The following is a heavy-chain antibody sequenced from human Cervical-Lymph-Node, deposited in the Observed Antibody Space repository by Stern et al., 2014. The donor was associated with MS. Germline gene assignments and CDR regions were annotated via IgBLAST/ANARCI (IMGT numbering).Heavy chain of an antibody. J-gene: IGHJ6*02. CDR1: RFSISDYA. D-gene: IGHD2-15*01. CDR3: RREDCSGGSCRGMDV. V-gene: IGHV3-30-3*01. CDR2: ISYDGSSK. Sequence: DQLVESGGDVVQPGRSLRLSCAASRFSISDYAMHWVRQAPGKGLEWVATISYDGSSKRYADSVKGRFTISRDNPKNTVHVQMNSLRAEDAAVYYCRREDCSGGSCRGMDVWGQGTTVTVSS.